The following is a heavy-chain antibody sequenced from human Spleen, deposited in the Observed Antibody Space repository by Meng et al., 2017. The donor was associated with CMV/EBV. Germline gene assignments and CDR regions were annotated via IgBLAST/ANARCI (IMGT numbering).Heavy chain of an antibody. Sequence: QGHRQESGPGLVKPSQTLSLTCTFPDGFTTSDDYYWSWIRQPPGKGLEWIGYIHYSGTTYYNPSLKSRIAISLDTSKNQFSLKLSSVTAADTAVYYCAREDCSGGSCSYFDYWGRGTLVTVSS. CDR2: IHYSGTT. CDR1: DGFTTSDDYY. D-gene: IGHD2-15*01. J-gene: IGHJ4*02. CDR3: AREDCSGGSCSYFDY. V-gene: IGHV4-30-4*01.